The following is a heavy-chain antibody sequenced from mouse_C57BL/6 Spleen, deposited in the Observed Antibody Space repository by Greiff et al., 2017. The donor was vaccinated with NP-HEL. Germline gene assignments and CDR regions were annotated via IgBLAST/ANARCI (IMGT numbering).Heavy chain of an antibody. J-gene: IGHJ3*01. Sequence: EVQLQQSGPELVKPGASVKIPCKASGYTFTDYNMDWVKQSHGKSLEWIGDINPNNGGTIYNQKFKGKATLTVDKSSSTAYMELRSLTSEDTAVYYCARRYYSNYEGFAYWGQGTLVTVSA. CDR1: GYTFTDYN. V-gene: IGHV1-18*01. D-gene: IGHD2-5*01. CDR3: ARRYYSNYEGFAY. CDR2: INPNNGGT.